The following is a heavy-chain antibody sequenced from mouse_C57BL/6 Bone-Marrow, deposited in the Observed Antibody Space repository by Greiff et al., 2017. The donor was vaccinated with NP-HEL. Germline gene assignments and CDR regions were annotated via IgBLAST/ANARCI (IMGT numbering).Heavy chain of an antibody. CDR1: GFTFNTYA. CDR2: IRSKSSNHAT. J-gene: IGHJ3*01. CDR3: VRDRPAWCAY. V-gene: IGHV10-3*01. Sequence: EVQLVESGGGLVQPKGSLKLSCAASGFTFNTYAMHWVRQAPGKGLEWVARIRSKSSNHATYYADSVKDRLTISRDDPQSMLYLQMNNLKTEETAVYDGVRDRPAWCAYWGQGTLVTVSA.